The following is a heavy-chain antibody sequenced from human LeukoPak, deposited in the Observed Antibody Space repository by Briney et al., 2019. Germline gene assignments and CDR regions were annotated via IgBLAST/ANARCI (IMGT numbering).Heavy chain of an antibody. V-gene: IGHV4-59*01. CDR2: IYYSGST. D-gene: IGHD4/OR15-4a*01. CDR3: ARDRTIDYFDY. J-gene: IGHJ4*02. Sequence: SDTLSLTCTVSGGSISSYYWSWLRQPPGKGLEWIGYIYYSGSTNYNPSLKSRVTISVDTSKNHFSLKLSSVTAADTAVYYCARDRTIDYFDYWGQGTLVTVSS. CDR1: GGSISSYY.